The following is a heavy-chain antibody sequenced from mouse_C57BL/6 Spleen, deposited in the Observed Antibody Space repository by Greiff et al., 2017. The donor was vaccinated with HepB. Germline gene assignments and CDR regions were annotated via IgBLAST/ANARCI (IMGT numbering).Heavy chain of an antibody. Sequence: QVQLQQPGAELVKPGASVKMSCQASGYTFTRYWITWVKQRPGQDLGWIGDIYPGSGSTNYNEKFKSKATLTVDTSSSTAYMQLSSLTSEDSAVYYCARNYGYYGSSYYAWFAYWGQGTLVTVSA. J-gene: IGHJ3*01. V-gene: IGHV1-55*01. CDR1: GYTFTRYW. CDR3: ARNYGYYGSSYYAWFAY. CDR2: IYPGSGST. D-gene: IGHD1-1*01.